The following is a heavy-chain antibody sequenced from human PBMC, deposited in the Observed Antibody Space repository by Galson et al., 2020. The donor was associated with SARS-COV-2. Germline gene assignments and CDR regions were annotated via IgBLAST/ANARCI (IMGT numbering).Heavy chain of an antibody. Sequence: SLQISCDAIGLLFDNHALPCTRHVSGQGLECISGLHWHSGTINYSDSVRGRFIISRDNTKNSLYLQMNNLRVEDTASYYCATGGLWGASGYFDVWGRGTPVTVSS. CDR3: ATGGLWGASGYFDV. CDR1: GLLFDNHA. CDR2: LHWHSGTI. D-gene: IGHD7-27*01. V-gene: IGHV3-9*01. J-gene: IGHJ2*01.